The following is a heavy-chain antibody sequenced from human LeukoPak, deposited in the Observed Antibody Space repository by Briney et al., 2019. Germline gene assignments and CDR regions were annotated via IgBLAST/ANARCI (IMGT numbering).Heavy chain of an antibody. Sequence: ASVKVSCKVSGYTLTELSMHWVRQAPGQGLEWMGWINTNTGNPTYAQGFTGRFVFSLDTSVSTAYLQISSLKAEDTAVYYCAREDTSDYWGQGTLVTVSS. J-gene: IGHJ4*02. CDR3: AREDTSDY. V-gene: IGHV7-4-1*02. D-gene: IGHD5-18*01. CDR1: GYTLTELS. CDR2: INTNTGNP.